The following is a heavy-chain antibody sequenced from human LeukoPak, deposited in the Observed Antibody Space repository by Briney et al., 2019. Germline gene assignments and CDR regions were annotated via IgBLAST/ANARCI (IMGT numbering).Heavy chain of an antibody. J-gene: IGHJ4*02. V-gene: IGHV3-30*04. CDR1: GFTFSSNA. Sequence: GGSLRLSCAASGFTFSSNAMHWVRQAPGKGLEWVAVISYDGSNKYYADSVKGRFTISRDNSKNTLYLQMNSLRAEDTAVYYCARDRELTGDYWGQGTLVTVSS. CDR2: ISYDGSNK. D-gene: IGHD7-27*01. CDR3: ARDRELTGDY.